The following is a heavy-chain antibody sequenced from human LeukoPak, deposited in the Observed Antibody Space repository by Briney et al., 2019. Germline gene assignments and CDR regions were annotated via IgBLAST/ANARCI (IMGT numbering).Heavy chain of an antibody. CDR1: GFTFSRHG. V-gene: IGHV3-30-3*01. CDR2: ISYDGSKK. CDR3: ARDGVGYYVRRGMDV. Sequence: PGRSLRLSCAASGFTFSRHGMHWVRQAPGKGLEWVAGISYDGSKKYDADSVKGRFTISRDNSKNTLYLQMNSLRAEDTAVYYCARDGVGYYVRRGMDVWGQGTTVTVSS. D-gene: IGHD3-10*02. J-gene: IGHJ6*02.